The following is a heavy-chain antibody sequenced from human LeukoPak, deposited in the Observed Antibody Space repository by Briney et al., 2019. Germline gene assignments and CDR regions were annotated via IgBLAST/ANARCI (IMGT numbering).Heavy chain of an antibody. CDR3: ARGLGRGTADY. Sequence: PGGSLRLSCAASGVIFSSSWMIWVRQAPGKGLEWVANIDQPGSQHYSVESVRGRFTISRDNAKNSLFLQLNSLRVEDTAVYYCARGLGRGTADYWGQGTLVTVSS. V-gene: IGHV3-7*01. CDR1: GVIFSSSW. CDR2: IDQPGSQH. J-gene: IGHJ4*02. D-gene: IGHD3-10*01.